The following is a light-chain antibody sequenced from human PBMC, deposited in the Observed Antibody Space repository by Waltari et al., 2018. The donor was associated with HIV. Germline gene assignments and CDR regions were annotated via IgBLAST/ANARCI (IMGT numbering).Light chain of an antibody. CDR2: SNK. Sequence: QSVLTQTPSTSGTPGQRVTISCFGSSSNIQSNPVIWYQQFPGTAPKLLIFSNKRRPAGVPDRFSGSKSGASASLTISGLQSEDEAYYCCAAWDDSLNGEVFGGGTKLTVL. V-gene: IGLV1-44*01. CDR1: SSNIQSNP. J-gene: IGLJ2*01. CDR3: AAWDDSLNGEV.